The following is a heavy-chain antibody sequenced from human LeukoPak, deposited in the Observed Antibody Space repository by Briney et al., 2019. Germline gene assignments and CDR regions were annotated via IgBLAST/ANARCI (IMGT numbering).Heavy chain of an antibody. J-gene: IGHJ4*02. CDR1: GGSISSSSYY. CDR2: IYYSGST. V-gene: IGHV4-39*01. Sequence: SETLSLTCTVSGGSISSSSYYWGWIRQPPGKGLEWIGSIYYSGSTYYNPSLKSRVTISVDTPKNQFSLKLSSVTAADTAVYYCARRSIVGATNSDYWGQGTLVTVSS. CDR3: ARRSIVGATNSDY. D-gene: IGHD1-26*01.